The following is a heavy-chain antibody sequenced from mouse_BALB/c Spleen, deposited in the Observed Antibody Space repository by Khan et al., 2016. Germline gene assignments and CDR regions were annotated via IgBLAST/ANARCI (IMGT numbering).Heavy chain of an antibody. CDR2: IRCYNGAT. V-gene: IGHV1S34*01. J-gene: IGHJ2*01. CDR3: ARRPWGCVERCDFDY. Sequence: LVKTGASVPISCKASGYSFTGYYLPWVKQSHGKSLEWIGYIRCYNGATVYNQRFKGKATFTVDTSSNTAYMQFNSLPSADSAVYYSARRPWGCVERCDFDYRGQGTPRTVST. CDR1: GYSFTGYY. D-gene: IGHD4-1*01.